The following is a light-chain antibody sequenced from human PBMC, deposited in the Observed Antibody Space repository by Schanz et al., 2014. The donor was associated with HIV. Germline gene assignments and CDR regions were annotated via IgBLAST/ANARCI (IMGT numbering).Light chain of an antibody. CDR2: EVS. CDR3: CSYAGSYTLYV. Sequence: QSALTQPPSASGSPGQSVTISCTGTSSDVGGYNYVSWYQQHPGKAPKLMIYEVSERPSGVPDRFSGSKSGNTASLTISGLQAEDEADYYCCSYAGSYTLYVFGTGTKLTVL. J-gene: IGLJ1*01. V-gene: IGLV2-8*01. CDR1: SSDVGGYNY.